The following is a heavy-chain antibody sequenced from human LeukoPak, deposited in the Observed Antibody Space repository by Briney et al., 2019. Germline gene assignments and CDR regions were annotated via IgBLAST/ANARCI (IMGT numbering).Heavy chain of an antibody. D-gene: IGHD3-10*01. V-gene: IGHV4-34*01. J-gene: IGHJ4*02. CDR3: ARDLPYYYGSGSPRFDY. CDR2: INHSGST. Sequence: PSETLSLTCAVYGGSFSGYYWSWIRQPPGKGLEWIGEINHSGSTNYNPSLKSRVTISVDTSKNQFSMKLSSVTAADTAVYYCARDLPYYYGSGSPRFDYWGQGTLVTVSS. CDR1: GGSFSGYY.